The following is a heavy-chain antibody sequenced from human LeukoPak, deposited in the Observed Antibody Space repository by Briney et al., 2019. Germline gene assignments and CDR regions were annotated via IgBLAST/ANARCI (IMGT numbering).Heavy chain of an antibody. CDR1: GFTFSSYS. D-gene: IGHD4-17*01. V-gene: IGHV3-7*01. CDR3: ARDKTTVPTGWFDP. Sequence: GGSLRLSCAASGFTFSSYSMNWVRQAPGKGLEWVANIKQDGSEKYYVDSVKGRFTISRDNAKNSLYLQMNSLRAEDTAVYYCARDKTTVPTGWFDPWGQGTLVTVSS. J-gene: IGHJ5*02. CDR2: IKQDGSEK.